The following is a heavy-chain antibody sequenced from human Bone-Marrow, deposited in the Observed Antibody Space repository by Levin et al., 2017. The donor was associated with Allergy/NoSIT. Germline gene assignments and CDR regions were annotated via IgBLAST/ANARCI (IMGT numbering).Heavy chain of an antibody. Sequence: SETLSLTCTVSGGSISSYYWSWIRQSPGKGLQWIGCIYYSGSTNYNPSLKSRVTISVDTSKNLFSLNLSSVTAADTAVYYCARAGSRTSMVPSLYYYGMDVWGQGTTVTVSS. V-gene: IGHV4-59*01. CDR2: IYYSGST. D-gene: IGHD2-8*01. CDR3: ARAGSRTSMVPSLYYYGMDV. J-gene: IGHJ6*02. CDR1: GGSISSYY.